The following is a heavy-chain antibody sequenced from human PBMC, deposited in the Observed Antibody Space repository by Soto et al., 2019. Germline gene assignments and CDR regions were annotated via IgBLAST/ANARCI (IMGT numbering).Heavy chain of an antibody. V-gene: IGHV1-8*01. CDR1: GYTFTSYD. Sequence: QVQLVQSGAEVKKPGASVKVSCKASGYTFTSYDINWVRQATGQGLEWMGWMNPNSGNTGYAQKFQGRVTMTRNTSISTAYMELSSLRSEDTAVYYCARGSRIAAAGTPYYYGMDVWGQGTTVTVSS. J-gene: IGHJ6*02. CDR3: ARGSRIAAAGTPYYYGMDV. CDR2: MNPNSGNT. D-gene: IGHD6-13*01.